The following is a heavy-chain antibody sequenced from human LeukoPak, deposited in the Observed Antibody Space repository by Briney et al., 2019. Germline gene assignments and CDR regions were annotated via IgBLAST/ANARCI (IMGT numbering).Heavy chain of an antibody. CDR2: INHSGST. CDR1: GGSFSGYY. CDR3: ARPTTVTRFTLGY. Sequence: PSETLSLTCAVYGGSFSGYYWSWIRQPPGKGLEWIGEINHSGSTNYNPSLKSRVTISVDTSKNQFSLKLSSVTAADTAVCYCARPTTVTRFTLGYWGQGTLVTVSS. D-gene: IGHD4-17*01. V-gene: IGHV4-34*01. J-gene: IGHJ4*02.